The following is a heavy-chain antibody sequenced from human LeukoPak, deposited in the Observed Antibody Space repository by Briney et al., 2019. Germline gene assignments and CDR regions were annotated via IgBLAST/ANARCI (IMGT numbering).Heavy chain of an antibody. CDR1: GGTFSSYA. CDR3: ASRNGAGSSFDY. CDR2: IIPIFGTA. V-gene: IGHV1-69*05. J-gene: IGHJ4*02. Sequence: SVKVSCKASGGTFSSYAISWVRQAPGQGLEWMGGIIPIFGTANYAQKFQGRVTITTDESTSTAYMELSSLRSEDTAVYYCASRNGAGSSFDYWGQGTLVTVSS. D-gene: IGHD6-6*01.